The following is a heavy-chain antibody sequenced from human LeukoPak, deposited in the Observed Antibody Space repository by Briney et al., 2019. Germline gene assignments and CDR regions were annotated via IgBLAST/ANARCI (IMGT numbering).Heavy chain of an antibody. V-gene: IGHV1-46*01. CDR1: GYTFTSYY. CDR3: ASGLFTDYGMDV. CDR2: INPSGGST. J-gene: IGHJ6*02. D-gene: IGHD3-3*01. Sequence: ASVKVSCEASGYTFTSYYMHWVRQAPGQGLEWMGIINPSGGSTSYAQKFQGRVTMTRDTSTSTVYMELSSLRSEDTAVYYCASGLFTDYGMDVWGQGTTVTVSS.